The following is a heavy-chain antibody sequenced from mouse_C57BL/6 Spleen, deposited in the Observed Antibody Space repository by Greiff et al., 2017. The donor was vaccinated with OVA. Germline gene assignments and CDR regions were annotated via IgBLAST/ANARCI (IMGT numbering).Heavy chain of an antibody. V-gene: IGHV1-64*01. CDR2: IHPNSGST. CDR1: GYTFTSYW. Sequence: VQLQQPGAELVKPGASVKLSCKASGYTFTSYWMHWVKQRPGQGLEWIGMIHPNSGSTNYNEKFKSKATLTVDKSSSTAYMQLSSLTSEDSAVYYCARDMGGYDPWFAYWGQGTLVTVSA. J-gene: IGHJ3*01. D-gene: IGHD2-2*01. CDR3: ARDMGGYDPWFAY.